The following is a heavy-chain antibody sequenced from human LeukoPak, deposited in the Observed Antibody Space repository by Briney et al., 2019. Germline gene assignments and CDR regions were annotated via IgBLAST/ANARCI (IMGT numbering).Heavy chain of an antibody. J-gene: IGHJ2*01. CDR3: ARRAGSYLGYWYFDL. CDR1: GGSISSYY. V-gene: IGHV4-4*09. D-gene: IGHD1-26*01. Sequence: SETLSLTCSVAGGSISSYYWTWIRQPPGKGLEWIGYMYTSGSSNHHPSLKSRVTISIDTSKNQFSLILSPVTASDTAVYYCARRAGSYLGYWYFDLWGRGTLVTVSS. CDR2: MYTSGSS.